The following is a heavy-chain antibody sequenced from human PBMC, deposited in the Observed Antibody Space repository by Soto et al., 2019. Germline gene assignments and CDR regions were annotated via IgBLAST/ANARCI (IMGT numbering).Heavy chain of an antibody. CDR2: ISYDGSNK. CDR1: GFTFSSYG. Sequence: PGGSLRLSCAASGFTFSSYGMHWVRQAPGKGLEWVAVISYDGSNKYYADSVKGRFTISRDNSKNTLYLQMNSLRAEDTAVYYCANSVLYPWGQGTLVTVSS. D-gene: IGHD3-16*01. V-gene: IGHV3-30*18. J-gene: IGHJ5*02. CDR3: ANSVLYP.